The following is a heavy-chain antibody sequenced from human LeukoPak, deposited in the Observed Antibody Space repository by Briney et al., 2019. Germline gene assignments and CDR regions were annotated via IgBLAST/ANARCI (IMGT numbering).Heavy chain of an antibody. CDR1: GGSISNYF. CDR3: ARGSSGYCSVASCFRPEDAFGI. CDR2: LSASGTT. Sequence: SETLSLTCSVSGGSISNYFWGWLRQPAGKGLEWVGRLSASGTTNYNPSLRSRVTIAVDTSNNQLSLRVSSVTAADTAVYCCARGSSGYCSVASCFRPEDAFGIWGQGTVVTVS. V-gene: IGHV4-4*07. J-gene: IGHJ3*02. D-gene: IGHD2-15*01.